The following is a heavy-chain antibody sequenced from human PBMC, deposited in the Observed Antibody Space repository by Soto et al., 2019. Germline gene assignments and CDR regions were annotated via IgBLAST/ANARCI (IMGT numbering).Heavy chain of an antibody. D-gene: IGHD6-6*01. CDR3: ASTRIAARQYYYHYMDV. J-gene: IGHJ6*03. CDR1: GGSISSYY. Sequence: SETLSLTCTVSGGSISSYYWSWIRQPPGKGLEWIGYIYYSGSTNYNPSLKSRVTISVDTSKNQFSLKLSSVTAADTAVYYCASTRIAARQYYYHYMDVWGKGATVTVSS. CDR2: IYYSGST. V-gene: IGHV4-59*01.